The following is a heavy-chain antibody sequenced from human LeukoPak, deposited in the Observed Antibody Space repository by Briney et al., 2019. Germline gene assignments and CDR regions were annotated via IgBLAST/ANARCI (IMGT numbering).Heavy chain of an antibody. CDR2: INSDGTST. J-gene: IGHJ4*02. Sequence: GGSLRLSCAASGFTFSSYWMHWVRQVPGKGLVWVPRINSDGTSTIYADSVKGRFTISRDNAKNTLYLQMSSLRAEDTAVYYCATSRSFDYWGRGTLVTVSS. V-gene: IGHV3-74*01. D-gene: IGHD6-6*01. CDR3: ATSRSFDY. CDR1: GFTFSSYW.